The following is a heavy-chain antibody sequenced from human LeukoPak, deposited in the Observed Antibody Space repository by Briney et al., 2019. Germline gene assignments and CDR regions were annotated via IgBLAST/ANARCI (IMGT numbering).Heavy chain of an antibody. J-gene: IGHJ4*02. CDR3: ARGALWGLPTT. CDR1: GGSFSGYY. CDR2: INHSGST. V-gene: IGHV4-34*01. D-gene: IGHD3-16*01. Sequence: SETLSLTCAVYGGSFSGYYWSWIRQPPGKGLEWIGEINHSGSTNYNPSLKSRVTISVDTSKNQFSLKLSSVTAADTAVYYCARGALWGLPTTWGQGTLVTVSS.